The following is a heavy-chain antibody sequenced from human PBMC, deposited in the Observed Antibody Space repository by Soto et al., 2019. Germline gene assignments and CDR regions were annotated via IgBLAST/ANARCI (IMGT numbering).Heavy chain of an antibody. CDR1: GGSISSSSYY. J-gene: IGHJ4*02. Sequence: SETLSLTCTVSGGSISSSSYYWGWIRQPPGKGLEWIGSIYYSGSTYYNPSLKSRVTISVDTSKNQFSLKLSSVTAADTAVYYCARHEDIVVVPAAMFFDYWGQGTLVTVSS. D-gene: IGHD2-2*01. CDR2: IYYSGST. V-gene: IGHV4-39*01. CDR3: ARHEDIVVVPAAMFFDY.